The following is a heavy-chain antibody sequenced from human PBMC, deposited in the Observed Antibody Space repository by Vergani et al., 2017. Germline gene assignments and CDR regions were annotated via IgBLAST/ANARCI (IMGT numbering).Heavy chain of an antibody. CDR1: GGSISSGSYY. Sequence: QVQLQESGPGLVKPSQTLSLTCTVSGGSISSGSYYWSWIRQPAGKGLEWIGRIYTSGSTNYNPSLKSRVTISVDTSKNQFSLKLSSVTAADTAVYYCARDSSHILHQYYFDYWGQGTLVTVSS. J-gene: IGHJ4*02. D-gene: IGHD2-2*01. CDR3: ARDSSHILHQYYFDY. V-gene: IGHV4-61*02. CDR2: IYTSGST.